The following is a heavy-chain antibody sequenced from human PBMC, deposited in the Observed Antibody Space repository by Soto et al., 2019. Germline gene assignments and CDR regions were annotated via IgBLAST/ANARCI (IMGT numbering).Heavy chain of an antibody. CDR2: IDPSDSYT. Sequence: GESLKISCKGSGYSFTSYWISWVRQMPGKGLEWMGRIDPSDSYTNYSPSFQGHVTISADKSISTAYLQWSSLKASDTAMYYCARHWSYYYGSGSRDYGMDVWGQGXTVTVYS. V-gene: IGHV5-10-1*01. CDR3: ARHWSYYYGSGSRDYGMDV. J-gene: IGHJ6*02. CDR1: GYSFTSYW. D-gene: IGHD3-10*01.